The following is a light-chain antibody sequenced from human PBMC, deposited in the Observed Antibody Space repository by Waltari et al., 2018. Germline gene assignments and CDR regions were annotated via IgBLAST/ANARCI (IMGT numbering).Light chain of an antibody. J-gene: IGLJ2*01. V-gene: IGLV1-47*01. CDR3: ASWDDSLSGVV. Sequence: QSVLTQPPSESGTPGQRVTISCSGGSSNIPRNTVFWYQPLPGRAPKFLIYRHNQRPAGFPGRFSGSNSGTSASLAISGLRPEDEADYYCASWDDSLSGVVFGGGTKLTVL. CDR2: RHN. CDR1: SSNIPRNT.